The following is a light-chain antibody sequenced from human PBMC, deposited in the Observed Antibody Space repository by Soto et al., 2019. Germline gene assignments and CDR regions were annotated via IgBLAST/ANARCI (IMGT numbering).Light chain of an antibody. J-gene: IGLJ1*01. CDR2: EVS. CDR3: SSYTSSSTYV. CDR1: GSDVGNYNR. Sequence: QSALTQPPSVSGSPGQSVTISCTGTGSDVGNYNRVSWYQQPPGTAPKVIIYEVSNRPSGVPDRFSGSKSGNTASLTISGLQAEDEADYYCSSYTSSSTYVFGTGTKLTVL. V-gene: IGLV2-18*02.